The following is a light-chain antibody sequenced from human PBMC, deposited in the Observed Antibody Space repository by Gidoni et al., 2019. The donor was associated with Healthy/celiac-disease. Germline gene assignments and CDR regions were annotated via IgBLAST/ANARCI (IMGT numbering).Light chain of an antibody. Sequence: DIQMTQSPSSLSASVGDRVTITCRASQSISSYLNWYQQKPGKAPKLLIYAASSLQSGAPSRFSGSGSGTDFTLTISSLQPEDFATYYCQQSYSTPFHTFGQGTKLEIK. J-gene: IGKJ2*01. CDR2: AAS. V-gene: IGKV1-39*01. CDR3: QQSYSTPFHT. CDR1: QSISSY.